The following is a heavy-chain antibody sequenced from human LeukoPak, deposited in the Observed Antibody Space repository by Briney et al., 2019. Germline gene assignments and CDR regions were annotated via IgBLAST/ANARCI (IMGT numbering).Heavy chain of an antibody. CDR2: VNPNAGNT. Sequence: ASVKVSCKASGYTFTSYDINWVRQAPGQGLEWMGWVNPNAGNTGYVQRFQGRVTFTRNTSISTAYVELSSLRSEDTAVYYCARGKYCSDATCYSLGYYYYMDVWGKGTTATVSS. CDR1: GYTFTSYD. V-gene: IGHV1-8*03. CDR3: ARGKYCSDATCYSLGYYYYMDV. D-gene: IGHD2-15*01. J-gene: IGHJ6*03.